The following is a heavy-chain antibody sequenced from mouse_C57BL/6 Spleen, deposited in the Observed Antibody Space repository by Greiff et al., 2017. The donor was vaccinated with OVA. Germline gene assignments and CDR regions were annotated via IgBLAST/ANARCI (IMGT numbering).Heavy chain of an antibody. CDR2: INPNYGTS. D-gene: IGHD1-1*01. V-gene: IGHV1-39*01. CDR3: ARWGTTVVARYFDV. J-gene: IGHJ1*03. Sequence: VQLQQSGPELVKPGASVKISCKASGYSFTDYNMNWVKQSNGKSLEWIGVINPNYGTSSYNQKFKGKATLTVDQSSSTAYMQLNSLTSEDSAVYYCARWGTTVVARYFDVWGTGTTVTVSS. CDR1: GYSFTDYN.